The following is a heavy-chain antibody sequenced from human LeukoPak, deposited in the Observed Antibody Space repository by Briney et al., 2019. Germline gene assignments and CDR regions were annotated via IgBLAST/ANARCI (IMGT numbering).Heavy chain of an antibody. CDR3: ASSRDGYNYVMGY. CDR2: IYSGGST. J-gene: IGHJ4*02. CDR1: GFTFSSYG. Sequence: PGGSLRLSCAASGFTFSSYGMHWVRQAPGKGLEWVSVIYSGGSTYYADSVKGRFTISRDNSKNTLYLQMNSLRAEDTAVYYCASSRDGYNYVMGYWGQGTLVTVSS. D-gene: IGHD5-24*01. V-gene: IGHV3-53*01.